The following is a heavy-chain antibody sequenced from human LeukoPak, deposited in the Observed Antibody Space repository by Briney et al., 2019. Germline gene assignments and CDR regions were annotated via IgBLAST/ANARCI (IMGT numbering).Heavy chain of an antibody. V-gene: IGHV4-59*01. J-gene: IGHJ4*02. Sequence: PSETLSLTCTVSGGSISSYYWSWIRQPPGKGLEWIGYIYYSGSTNYNPSLKSRVTISVDTSKNQFSLKLSSVTAADTAVYYCAKDRAYSGYDALDYWGQGTLVTVSS. CDR1: GGSISSYY. CDR3: AKDRAYSGYDALDY. D-gene: IGHD5-12*01. CDR2: IYYSGST.